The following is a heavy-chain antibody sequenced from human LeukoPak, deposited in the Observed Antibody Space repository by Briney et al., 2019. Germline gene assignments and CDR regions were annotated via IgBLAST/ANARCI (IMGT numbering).Heavy chain of an antibody. D-gene: IGHD6-6*01. CDR1: GYTFTGYY. J-gene: IGHJ4*02. CDR3: ARVYSSSSFDY. CDR2: INPNSGGT. Sequence: VASVKLSCKASGYTFTGYYMHWVRQAPGQGLEWMGWINPNSGGTNYAQKFQGRVTMTRDTSISTAYMELSRLRSDDTAVYYCARVYSSSSFDYWGQGTLVTVSS. V-gene: IGHV1-2*02.